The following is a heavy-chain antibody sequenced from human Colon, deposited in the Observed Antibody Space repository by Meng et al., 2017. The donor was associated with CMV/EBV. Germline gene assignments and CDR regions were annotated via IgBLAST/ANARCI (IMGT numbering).Heavy chain of an antibody. V-gene: IGHV3-66*01. CDR2: IYSDGKT. CDR3: AREGYSNGWCYLDY. Sequence: VELGESGGNVVQPGWSLRLSCAASGLTGSSNYMSWGRQAPGKGLEWVSLIYSDGKTYYADSVKGRFTISRDNSKNTLYLQMNSLRDEDTAVYYCAREGYSNGWCYLDYWGQGTLVTVSS. D-gene: IGHD6-19*01. CDR1: GLTGSSNY. J-gene: IGHJ4*02.